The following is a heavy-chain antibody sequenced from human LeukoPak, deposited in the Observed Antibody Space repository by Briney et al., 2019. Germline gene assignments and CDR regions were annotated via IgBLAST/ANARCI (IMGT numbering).Heavy chain of an antibody. J-gene: IGHJ1*01. Sequence: GGSLRLSCAASGFTFSSYAMSWVRQAPGKGLEWVSAISGSGGSTYYADSVKGRLTISRDNSKNTLYLQMNSLRAEDTAVYYCAKGKYSSSWYAAEYFQHWGQGTLVTVSS. D-gene: IGHD6-13*01. CDR3: AKGKYSSSWYAAEYFQH. V-gene: IGHV3-23*01. CDR2: ISGSGGST. CDR1: GFTFSSYA.